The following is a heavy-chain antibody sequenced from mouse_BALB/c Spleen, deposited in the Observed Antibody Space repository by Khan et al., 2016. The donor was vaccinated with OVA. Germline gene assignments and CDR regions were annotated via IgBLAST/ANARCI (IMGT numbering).Heavy chain of an antibody. CDR1: GYTFTSYT. J-gene: IGHJ2*01. D-gene: IGHD3-1*01. CDR2: INPRSGST. V-gene: IGHV1-4*01. Sequence: QVQLQQSGAELVKPGASVKMSCKASGYTFTSYTMHWVKQRPGQGLEWIGYINPRSGSTKYNQKFKDKATLTADKSSSTAYMQLSSLTSEDYAVDNGERKSTRVSYWGQGTTLTVSS. CDR3: ERKSTRVSY.